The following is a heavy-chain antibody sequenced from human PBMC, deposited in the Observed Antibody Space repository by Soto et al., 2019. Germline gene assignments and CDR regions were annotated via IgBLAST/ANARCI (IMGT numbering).Heavy chain of an antibody. CDR3: ARERQGWFDP. CDR1: GYSFTIYG. Sequence: LVNVARKASGYSFTIYGISRVRQAPGQGLEWMGWISAYNGNTNYAQKLQGRVTMTTDTSTSTAYMELRSLRSDDTAVYYCARERQGWFDPSGEGTLVTVPS. J-gene: IGHJ5*02. CDR2: ISAYNGNT. V-gene: IGHV1-18*01.